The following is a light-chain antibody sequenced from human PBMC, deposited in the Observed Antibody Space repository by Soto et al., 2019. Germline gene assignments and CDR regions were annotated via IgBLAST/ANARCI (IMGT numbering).Light chain of an antibody. J-gene: IGKJ1*01. CDR3: QQYNNWPEWT. Sequence: EIVLTQSPDTLSLSPGERATLSCSSSQSVSSSYLAWYQQKPGQAPRLLIYGASSRATGIPVRFSGSGSGTEFTLTISSLQSEDFAVYYCQQYNNWPEWTFGQGTKVDIK. V-gene: IGKV3-15*01. CDR1: QSVSSSY. CDR2: GAS.